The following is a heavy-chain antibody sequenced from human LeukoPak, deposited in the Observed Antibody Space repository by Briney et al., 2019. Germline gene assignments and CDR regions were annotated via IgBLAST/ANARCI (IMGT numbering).Heavy chain of an antibody. J-gene: IGHJ4*02. Sequence: GGSLRLSCAASGFTFSSSGMHWVRQSPGKGLEWVAVIWDDGITKYYADSVKGRFTISRDISENTLFLQMNSLRAEDTAVYYCARDLDTAMVFDYWGQGTLVTVSS. CDR2: IWDDGITK. CDR3: ARDLDTAMVFDY. D-gene: IGHD5-18*01. V-gene: IGHV3-33*01. CDR1: GFTFSSSG.